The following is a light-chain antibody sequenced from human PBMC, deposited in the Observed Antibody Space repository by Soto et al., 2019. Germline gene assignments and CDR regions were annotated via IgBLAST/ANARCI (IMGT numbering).Light chain of an antibody. Sequence: DIVLTQSPATLSLSPGERAALSCRASQSVSSYLAWYQQKPGQAPRLLIDGASKRATGIPDRFSGSGSGTDFTLTIIRLEPEDVAVCYCQQYEAVLTFGQGTKVDIK. V-gene: IGKV3-11*01. J-gene: IGKJ1*01. CDR1: QSVSSY. CDR3: QQYEAVLT. CDR2: GAS.